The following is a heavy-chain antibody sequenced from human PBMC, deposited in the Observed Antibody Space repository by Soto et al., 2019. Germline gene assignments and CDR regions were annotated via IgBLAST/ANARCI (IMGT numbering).Heavy chain of an antibody. Sequence: GXSLRLSCAASGFAFSSYAMSWFRQAPVKGLEWVSAISGSGGSTYYADSVKGRFTISRDNSKNTLYLQMNSLRAEDTAVYYCAKEYYYDSSGQIDYWGQGTLVTVSS. CDR2: ISGSGGST. CDR3: AKEYYYDSSGQIDY. V-gene: IGHV3-23*01. D-gene: IGHD3-22*01. CDR1: GFAFSSYA. J-gene: IGHJ4*02.